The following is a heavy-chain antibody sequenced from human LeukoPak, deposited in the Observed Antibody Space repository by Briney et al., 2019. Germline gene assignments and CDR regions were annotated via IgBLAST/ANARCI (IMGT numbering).Heavy chain of an antibody. V-gene: IGHV4-34*01. CDR1: GGSFSGYY. J-gene: IGHJ5*02. Sequence: SETLSLTCAVYGGSFSGYYWSWIRQPPGKGLGWIGEINHSGSTNYNPSLKSRVTISVDTSKNQFSLKLSSVTAADTAVYYCARGHDILTGYYLYNWFDPWGQGTLVTVSS. CDR3: ARGHDILTGYYLYNWFDP. CDR2: INHSGST. D-gene: IGHD3-9*01.